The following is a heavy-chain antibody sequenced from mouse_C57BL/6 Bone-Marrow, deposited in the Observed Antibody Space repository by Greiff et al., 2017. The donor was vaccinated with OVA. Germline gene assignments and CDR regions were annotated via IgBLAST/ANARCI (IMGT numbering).Heavy chain of an antibody. CDR1: GYSFTDYN. CDR3: ARGDYYDYDGAWFAY. D-gene: IGHD2-4*01. CDR2: INPNYGTT. Sequence: VQLQQSGPELVKPGASVKISCKASGYSFTDYNMNWVKQSNGKSLEWIGVINPNYGTTSYNQKFKGKATLTVDQSSSTAYMQLNSLTSEDSAVYYCARGDYYDYDGAWFAYWGQGTLVTVSA. V-gene: IGHV1-39*01. J-gene: IGHJ3*01.